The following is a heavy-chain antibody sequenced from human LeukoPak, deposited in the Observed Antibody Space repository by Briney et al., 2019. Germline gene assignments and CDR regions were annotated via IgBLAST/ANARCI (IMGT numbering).Heavy chain of an antibody. Sequence: SETLSLTCTVSGGSISSYYRSWIRQPPGKGLEWIGYIYYSGSTNYNPSLKSRVTISVDTSKNQFSLKLSSVTAADTAVYYCARDVTGDWQAFDIWGQGTMVTVSS. CDR3: ARDVTGDWQAFDI. J-gene: IGHJ3*02. CDR2: IYYSGST. CDR1: GGSISSYY. D-gene: IGHD7-27*01. V-gene: IGHV4-59*01.